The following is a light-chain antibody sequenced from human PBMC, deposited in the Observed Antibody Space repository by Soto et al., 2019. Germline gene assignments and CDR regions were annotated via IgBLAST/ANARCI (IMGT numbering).Light chain of an antibody. V-gene: IGLV1-51*01. Sequence: QSVLTQPPSVSAAPGQKVTISCSGSSSNIASNYVSWYQRLPGTAPKLLIYDNNKRPSGIPDRFSGSKSGTSATLGITGLQTGDEADYYCGAWDSSLSAGEVVFGGGTKVTVL. CDR2: DNN. J-gene: IGLJ2*01. CDR1: SSNIASNY. CDR3: GAWDSSLSAGEVV.